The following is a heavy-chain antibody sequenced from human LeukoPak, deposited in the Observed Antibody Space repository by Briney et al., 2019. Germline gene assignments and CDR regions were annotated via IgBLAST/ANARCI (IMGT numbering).Heavy chain of an antibody. CDR2: IKQDGSEK. V-gene: IGHV3-7*05. Sequence: GGSLRLSCAASGFTFSTSWMSWVRQAPGKGLELVANIKQDGSEKYYVDSVKGRFTISRDNAKKSLFLKMNSMRDEDTAVYYCARGSGGSGAFDIWGQGTMVTVSS. J-gene: IGHJ3*02. CDR3: ARGSGGSGAFDI. CDR1: GFTFSTSW.